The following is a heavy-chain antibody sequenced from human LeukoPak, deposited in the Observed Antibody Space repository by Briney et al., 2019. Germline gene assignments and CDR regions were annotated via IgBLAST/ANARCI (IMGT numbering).Heavy chain of an antibody. Sequence: GGTLRLSCAASGFTFSNYVIHWVRQAPGKGLEWVAVISYDGSNKYYADSVKGRFTIPRDNSKNTLYLQMNSLRAEDTAVYYCAKDSSGKRDYYYYYYMDVWGKGTTGTVSS. CDR2: ISYDGSNK. V-gene: IGHV3-30-3*01. J-gene: IGHJ6*03. CDR1: GFTFSNYV. CDR3: AKDSSGKRDYYYYYYMDV.